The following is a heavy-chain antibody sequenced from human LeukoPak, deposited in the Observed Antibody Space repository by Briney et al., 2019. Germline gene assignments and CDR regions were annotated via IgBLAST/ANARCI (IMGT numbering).Heavy chain of an antibody. CDR3: ARPPFGNYGVMYFAL. CDR1: GFTFSDYY. Sequence: KPGGSLRLSCAASGFTFSDYYMSWIRQAPGKGLEWVSYISSSGSTIYYADSVKGRFTISRDNSKNTLYLQMNSLRAEDTAVYYCARPPFGNYGVMYFALWGRGTLVTVSS. V-gene: IGHV3-11*01. CDR2: ISSSGSTI. D-gene: IGHD4-17*01. J-gene: IGHJ2*01.